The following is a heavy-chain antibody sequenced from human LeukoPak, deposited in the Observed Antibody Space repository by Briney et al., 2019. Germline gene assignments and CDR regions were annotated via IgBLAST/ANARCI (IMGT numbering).Heavy chain of an antibody. Sequence: PGGSLRLSCAASGFTFSSYSMNWVRQAPGKGLEWVSSISSSSSYIYYADSVKGRFTISRDNAKNSLYLQMNSLRAEDTAVYYCARAGVVVVAARYYYMDVWGKGTTVTVSS. CDR2: ISSSSSYI. V-gene: IGHV3-21*01. D-gene: IGHD2-15*01. CDR3: ARAGVVVVAARYYYMDV. J-gene: IGHJ6*03. CDR1: GFTFSSYS.